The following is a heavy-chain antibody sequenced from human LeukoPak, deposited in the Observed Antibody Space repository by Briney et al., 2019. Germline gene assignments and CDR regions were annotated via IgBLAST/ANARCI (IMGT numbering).Heavy chain of an antibody. CDR2: INHSGST. CDR1: GGSFSGYY. J-gene: IGHJ5*02. V-gene: IGHV4-34*01. D-gene: IGHD6-13*01. Sequence: SETLSLTCAVYGGSFSGYYWSWIRQPPGKGLEWIGEINHSGSTNYNPSLKSRVTISVDTSKNQFSLKLSSVTAADTAVYYCARVGPIAAGYLGWFDPWGQGTLVTVSS. CDR3: ARVGPIAAGYLGWFDP.